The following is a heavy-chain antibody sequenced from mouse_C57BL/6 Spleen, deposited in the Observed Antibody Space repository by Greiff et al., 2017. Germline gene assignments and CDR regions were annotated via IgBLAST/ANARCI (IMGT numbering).Heavy chain of an antibody. D-gene: IGHD2-4*01. J-gene: IGHJ2*01. V-gene: IGHV1-80*01. CDR3: AREGDYEVFDY. CDR2: IYPGDGDT. CDR1: GYAFSSYW. Sequence: QVQLQQSGAELVKPGASVKISCKASGYAFSSYWLNWVKQRPGKGLEWIGQIYPGDGDTNYNGKFKGKATLTAAKSSSTAYMQLSSLTSEDSAVYFCAREGDYEVFDYWGQVTTLTVSS.